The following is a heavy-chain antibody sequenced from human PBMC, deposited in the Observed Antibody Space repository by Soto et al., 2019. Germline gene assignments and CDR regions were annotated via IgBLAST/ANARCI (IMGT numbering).Heavy chain of an antibody. J-gene: IGHJ6*02. Sequence: GESLKISCKGSGYSFTSYWIGWVRQMPGKGLEWMGIIYPGDSDTRYSPSFQGQVTNSADKSISTAYLQWSSLKASDTAMYYCARHLLWKFYGYYYYAMDVWGQGTTVTVSS. CDR2: IYPGDSDT. CDR3: ARHLLWKFYGYYYYAMDV. CDR1: GYSFTSYW. D-gene: IGHD3-10*01. V-gene: IGHV5-51*01.